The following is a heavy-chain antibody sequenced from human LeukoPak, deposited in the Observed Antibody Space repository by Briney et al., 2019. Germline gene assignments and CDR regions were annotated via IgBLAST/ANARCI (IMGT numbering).Heavy chain of an antibody. J-gene: IGHJ4*02. V-gene: IGHV1-18*01. Sequence: GASVKVSCKASGYTFTSYGISWVRQAPGQGLEWMGWISAYNGNTNYAQKLQGRVTMTTDTSTSTAYMELRSLRSDDTAVYYCARAACGGDCYSGFDYWGQGTLVTVSS. CDR2: ISAYNGNT. CDR1: GYTFTSYG. D-gene: IGHD2-21*01. CDR3: ARAACGGDCYSGFDY.